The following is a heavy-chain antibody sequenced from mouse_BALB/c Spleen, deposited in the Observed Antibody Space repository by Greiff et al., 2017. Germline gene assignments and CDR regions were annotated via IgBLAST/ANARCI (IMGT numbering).Heavy chain of an antibody. Sequence: QVQLQQSGAELARPGASVKLSCKASGYTFTDNYINWVKQRTGQGLEWIGEIYPGSGNTYYNEKFKGKATLTADKSSSTAYMQLSSLTSEDSAVYFCARGYYGSSYPYAMDYWGQGTSVTVSS. V-gene: IGHV1-77*01. CDR3: ARGYYGSSYPYAMDY. J-gene: IGHJ4*01. CDR1: GYTFTDNY. CDR2: IYPGSGNT. D-gene: IGHD1-1*01.